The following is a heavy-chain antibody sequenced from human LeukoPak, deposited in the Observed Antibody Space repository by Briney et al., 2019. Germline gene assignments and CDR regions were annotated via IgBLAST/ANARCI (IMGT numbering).Heavy chain of an antibody. V-gene: IGHV5-51*01. J-gene: IGHJ3*02. CDR3: ARHEVGATTGNAFDI. D-gene: IGHD1-26*01. CDR1: GYSFTSYW. CDR2: IYPGDSDT. Sequence: GESLKISCKGSGYSFTSYWIGWVRQMPGKGLEWMGIIYPGDSDTRYSPSFQGQVTISADKSISTAYLQWSSLKASDTAMYYCARHEVGATTGNAFDIWGQGTMVTVPS.